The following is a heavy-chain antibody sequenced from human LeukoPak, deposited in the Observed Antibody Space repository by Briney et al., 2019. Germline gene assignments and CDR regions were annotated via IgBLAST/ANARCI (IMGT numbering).Heavy chain of an antibody. CDR1: GFTFSAYA. CDR2: IGGRDGNT. J-gene: IGHJ4*02. Sequence: GGSLRLSCAASGFTFSAYAMTWVRQAPGKGLEWVSSIGGRDGNTYYADSVKGRFTISRDNSKNTLYLQMNSLRAEDTAVYYCAKGNLLVVVPAAMDAHFDYWGQGTLVTVSS. CDR3: AKGNLLVVVPAAMDAHFDY. V-gene: IGHV3-23*01. D-gene: IGHD2-2*01.